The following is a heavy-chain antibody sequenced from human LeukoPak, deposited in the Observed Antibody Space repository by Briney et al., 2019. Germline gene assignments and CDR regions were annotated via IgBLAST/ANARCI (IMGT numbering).Heavy chain of an antibody. V-gene: IGHV4-39*01. J-gene: IGHJ4*02. CDR1: GGSISSSSCY. Sequence: SETLSLTCTVSGGSISSSSCYWGWIRQPPGKGLEWIGSIYYSGSTYYNPSLKSRVTISVDTSKNQFSLKLSSVTAAETAVYYCARLQRGASSSWYHFDYWGQGTLVTVSS. D-gene: IGHD6-13*01. CDR2: IYYSGST. CDR3: ARLQRGASSSWYHFDY.